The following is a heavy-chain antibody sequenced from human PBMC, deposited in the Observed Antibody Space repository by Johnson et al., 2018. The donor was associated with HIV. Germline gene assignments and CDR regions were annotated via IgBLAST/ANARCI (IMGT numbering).Heavy chain of an antibody. J-gene: IGHJ3*02. CDR1: GFTVSSNY. CDR3: ARDPELDYFDNRAFDI. Sequence: VQLVESGGGLVQPGGSLRLSCAASGFTVSSNYMSWVRQAPGKGLEWVSVIYSGGSTYYADSVKGRFTISRDNSKNTLYLQMNSLGAEDTAVYYCARDPELDYFDNRAFDIWGQGTMVTVSS. V-gene: IGHV3-66*01. D-gene: IGHD3-22*01. CDR2: IYSGGST.